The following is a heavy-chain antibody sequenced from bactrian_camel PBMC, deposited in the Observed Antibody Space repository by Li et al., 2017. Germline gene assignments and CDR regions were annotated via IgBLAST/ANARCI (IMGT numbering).Heavy chain of an antibody. CDR3: AMEGGVASGPTFSFGY. J-gene: IGHJ6*01. CDR1: GFTFSRYD. CDR2: IGTGDDSASGGAT. D-gene: IGHD5*01. Sequence: VQLVESGGGSVQSGGSLRLSRLVSGFTFSRYDLVWVRQVSGKGLEWVSGIGTGDDSASGGATDYADSVKGRFTMSRDNARNTLYLQMNSLKPEDTAMYYCAMEGGVASGPTFSFGYWGQGTQVTVS. V-gene: IGHV3S40*01.